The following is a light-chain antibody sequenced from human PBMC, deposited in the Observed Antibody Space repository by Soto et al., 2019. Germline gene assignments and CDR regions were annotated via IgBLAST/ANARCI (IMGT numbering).Light chain of an antibody. Sequence: DIQLTQSPSSLSASVGDSVTITCQASHAINNYLNWYQQKVGKAPKLLIYESSILETGDPSRFSGSGSGTEFSFTISSLQPEDFATYYCQHYDDVPSLTFGGGTKVEIK. CDR3: QHYDDVPSLT. V-gene: IGKV1-33*01. CDR2: ESS. J-gene: IGKJ4*01. CDR1: HAINNY.